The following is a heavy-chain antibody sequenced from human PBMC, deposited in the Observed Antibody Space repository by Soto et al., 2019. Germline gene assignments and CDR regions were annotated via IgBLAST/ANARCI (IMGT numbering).Heavy chain of an antibody. CDR3: ARDKLNWNFVFDWFDP. Sequence: GGSLRLSCAASGFTFSDYYMSWIRQAPGKGLEWVSYISSSGSTIYYADSVKGRFTISRDNAKNSLYLQMNSLRAEDTAVYYCARDKLNWNFVFDWFDPWGQGTLVTVSS. J-gene: IGHJ5*02. V-gene: IGHV3-11*01. CDR1: GFTFSDYY. CDR2: ISSSGSTI. D-gene: IGHD1-7*01.